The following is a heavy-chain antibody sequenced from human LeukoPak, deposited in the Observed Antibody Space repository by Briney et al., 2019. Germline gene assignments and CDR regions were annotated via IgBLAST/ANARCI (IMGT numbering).Heavy chain of an antibody. CDR2: IYPSDSDT. J-gene: IGHJ5*02. CDR3: ARGGSSSLNWFDP. Sequence: GESLKISCKSSGYSFSTYWIGWVRPMPGKGLEWMGIIYPSDSDTRYSPSFQGLVTISADKSIGTAYLQWSSLKASDTAMYYCARGGSSSLNWFDPWGQGTLVTVSS. V-gene: IGHV5-51*01. D-gene: IGHD6-6*01. CDR1: GYSFSTYW.